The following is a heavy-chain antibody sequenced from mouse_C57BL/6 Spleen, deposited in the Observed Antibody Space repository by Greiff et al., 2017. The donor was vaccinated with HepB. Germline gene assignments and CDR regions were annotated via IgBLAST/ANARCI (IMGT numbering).Heavy chain of an antibody. Sequence: EVMLVESGGGLVQSGRSLRLSCATSGFTFSDFYMEWVRQAPGKGLEWIAASRNKANDYTTEYSASVKGRFIVSRDTSQSILYLQMNALRAEDTAIYYCARDALTVPFAYWGQGTLVTVSA. V-gene: IGHV7-1*01. J-gene: IGHJ3*01. D-gene: IGHD4-1*01. CDR3: ARDALTVPFAY. CDR2: SRNKANDYTT. CDR1: GFTFSDFY.